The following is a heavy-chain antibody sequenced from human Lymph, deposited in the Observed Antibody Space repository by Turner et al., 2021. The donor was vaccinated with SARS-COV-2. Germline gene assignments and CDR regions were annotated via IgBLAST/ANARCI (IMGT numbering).Heavy chain of an antibody. J-gene: IGHJ3*02. CDR2: IYIGDTT. CDR3: ARDLGPLAFDI. Sequence: EVQLVETGGGLIQPGGSLRLSCAASGFTVSSNYMSWVRQAPGKGLEWVSVIYIGDTTYYADSVKGRFTISRDNSKNTLYLQMNSLRAEDTAVYYCARDLGPLAFDIWGQGTMVTVSS. CDR1: GFTVSSNY. V-gene: IGHV3-53*02.